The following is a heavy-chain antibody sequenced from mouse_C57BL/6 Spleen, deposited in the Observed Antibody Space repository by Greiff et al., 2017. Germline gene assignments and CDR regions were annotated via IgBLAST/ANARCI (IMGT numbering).Heavy chain of an antibody. J-gene: IGHJ2*01. CDR1: GYTFTSYN. D-gene: IGHD1-1*01. V-gene: IGHV1-12*01. CDR2: IYPGTGDT. Sequence: LQESGAELVRPGASVKMSCKASGYTFTSYNMHWVKQTPRQGLEWIGAIYPGTGDTSYNQKFKGKATLTVDKSSSTAYMQLSSLTSEDSAVYFCARRGDYYGSSYLWYFDYWGQGTTLTVSS. CDR3: ARRGDYYGSSYLWYFDY.